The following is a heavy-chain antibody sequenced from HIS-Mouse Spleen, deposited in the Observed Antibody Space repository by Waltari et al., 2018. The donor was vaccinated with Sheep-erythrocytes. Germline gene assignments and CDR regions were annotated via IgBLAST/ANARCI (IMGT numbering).Heavy chain of an antibody. CDR3: ARLYYYDSSGYYFDY. CDR1: GGSISSSSYY. CDR2: LNYSGST. V-gene: IGHV4-39*01. Sequence: QLQLQESGPGLVKPSETRSLTCTVSGGSISSSSYYWGWIRQPQGKGLEGIGSLNYSGSTYYNPSLKSRVTISVDTSKNQFSLKLSSVTAADTAVYYCARLYYYDSSGYYFDYWGQGTLVTVSS. D-gene: IGHD3-22*01. J-gene: IGHJ4*02.